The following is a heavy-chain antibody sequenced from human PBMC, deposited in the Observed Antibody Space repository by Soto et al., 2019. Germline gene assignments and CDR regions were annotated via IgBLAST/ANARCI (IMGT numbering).Heavy chain of an antibody. CDR1: GFTFNNYA. CDR2: ISAGATQT. J-gene: IGHJ6*03. Sequence: EVRLLDSGGGLGQSGGSLRLSCAASGFTFNNYAMTWVRQAPGKGLEWVSTISAGATQTYYADSVKGRFTISRDNSKNTLYLQMNSLRVEDTGEYYCAKGGGSGYFACHYIEVWGKGTTVTVSS. CDR3: AKGGGSGYFACHYIEV. D-gene: IGHD3-3*01. V-gene: IGHV3-23*01.